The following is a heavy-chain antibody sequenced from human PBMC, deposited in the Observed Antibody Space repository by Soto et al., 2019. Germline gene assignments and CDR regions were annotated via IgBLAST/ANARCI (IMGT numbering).Heavy chain of an antibody. CDR1: GGSISSGGYY. J-gene: IGHJ4*02. CDR3: ARVDCYDSSGYEVAYFDY. CDR2: IYYSGST. Sequence: SETLSLTCTVSGGSISSGGYYWSWIRQHPGKSLEWIGYIYYSGSTYYNPSLKSRVTISVDTSKNQFSLKLSSVTAADTAVYYCARVDCYDSSGYEVAYFDYWGQGTLVTVSS. D-gene: IGHD3-22*01. V-gene: IGHV4-31*03.